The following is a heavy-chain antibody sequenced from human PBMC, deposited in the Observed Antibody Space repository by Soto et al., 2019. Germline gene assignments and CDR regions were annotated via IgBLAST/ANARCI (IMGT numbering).Heavy chain of an antibody. D-gene: IGHD2-15*01. V-gene: IGHV1-69*12. J-gene: IGHJ4*02. CDR1: GGTFSSYA. Sequence: QVQLVQSGAEVKKPGSSVKVSCKASGGTFSSYAISWVRQAPGQGLEWMGGIIPIFGTANYAQKFQGRVTITADESTSTADRERSSLRAEDTAVYYWARARGGPDGSGGSCQYYFDYWGQGTLVTVSS. CDR2: IIPIFGTA. CDR3: ARARGGPDGSGGSCQYYFDY.